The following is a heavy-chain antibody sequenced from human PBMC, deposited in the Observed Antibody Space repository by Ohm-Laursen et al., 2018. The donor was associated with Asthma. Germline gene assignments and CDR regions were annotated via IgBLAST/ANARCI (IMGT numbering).Heavy chain of an antibody. Sequence: SLRLSCATSGFTFSGYAMSWVRQAPGKGLEWVSAISGSGGSTYYADSVKGRFTISRDNSKNTLYLQMNSLRAEDTAVYYCARVYGGYYAIFDYWGQGTLVTVSS. CDR2: ISGSGGST. J-gene: IGHJ4*02. CDR3: ARVYGGYYAIFDY. CDR1: GFTFSGYA. V-gene: IGHV3-23*01. D-gene: IGHD3-22*01.